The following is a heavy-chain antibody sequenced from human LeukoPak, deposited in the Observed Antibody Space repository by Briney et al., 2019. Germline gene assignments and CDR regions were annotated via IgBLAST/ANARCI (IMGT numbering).Heavy chain of an antibody. CDR1: GGTFSSYA. CDR2: IIPIFSTA. D-gene: IGHD6-6*01. J-gene: IGHJ4*02. CDR3: ARGIDKYSSSSS. Sequence: ASVKVSCKASGGTFSSYAISWVRQAPGQGLEWMGRIIPIFSTANYAQKFQGRVTITTDESTSTAYMELSSLRSEDTAVYYCARGIDKYSSSSSWGQGTLVTVSS. V-gene: IGHV1-69*05.